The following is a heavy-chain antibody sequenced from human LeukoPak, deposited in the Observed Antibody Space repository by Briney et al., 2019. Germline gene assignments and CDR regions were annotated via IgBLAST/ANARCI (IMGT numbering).Heavy chain of an antibody. CDR1: GFTFSSHW. D-gene: IGHD3-22*01. Sequence: GRSLRLSRAAPGFTFSSHWMNWVRQAPGKGLEWVANIKQDGSEQNYVDSVKGRCTISRDNGKNSLYLQMNSLRAEDTAMYFCARALRDDGSAYRALDCWGQGTLVTVSS. CDR2: IKQDGSEQ. J-gene: IGHJ4*02. V-gene: IGHV3-7*05. CDR3: ARALRDDGSAYRALDC.